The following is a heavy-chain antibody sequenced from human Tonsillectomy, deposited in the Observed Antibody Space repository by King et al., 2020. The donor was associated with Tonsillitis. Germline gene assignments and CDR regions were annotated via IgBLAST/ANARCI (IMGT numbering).Heavy chain of an antibody. CDR3: TGVEMDTRIGGKPFDY. V-gene: IGHV3-15*01. J-gene: IGHJ4*02. Sequence: MSWVRQAPGKGLEWVGRIKSKTDGGTTDYAAPVKGRFTISRDDSKNTLYLQMNSLQTEDQAVDYCTGVEMDTRIGGKPFDYWGQGTLVTVSS. D-gene: IGHD5-24*01. CDR2: IKSKTDGGTT.